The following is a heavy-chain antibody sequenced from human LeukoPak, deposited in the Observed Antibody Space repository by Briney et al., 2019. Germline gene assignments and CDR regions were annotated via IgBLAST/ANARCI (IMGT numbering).Heavy chain of an antibody. CDR2: IYYSGST. V-gene: IGHV4-59*12. D-gene: IGHD4-17*01. CDR3: ARTYGDYAFDY. Sequence: SETLPLTCTVSGGSISSYYWSWIRQPPAKGLEWIGYIYYSGSTNYNPSLKSRVTISVDTSKNQFSLKLSSVTAVDTAVYYCARTYGDYAFDYWGQGTLVTVSS. J-gene: IGHJ4*02. CDR1: GGSISSYY.